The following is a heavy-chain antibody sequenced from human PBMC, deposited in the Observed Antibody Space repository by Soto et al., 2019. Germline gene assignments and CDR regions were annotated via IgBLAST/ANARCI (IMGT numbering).Heavy chain of an antibody. Sequence: QVQLQESGPGLVRPSQTLSLTCSVSGASIYNGGYFWSWIRQSPGKGLEWIGHIHNGGHTYNNPSLKSRVTLPAGTSTNQLALALTSATAAATAGYSFTRGLITEKLDAWAQGMLVT. V-gene: IGHV4-30-4*01. CDR3: TRGLITEKLDA. J-gene: IGHJ5*02. CDR1: GASIYNGGYF. CDR2: IHNGGHT.